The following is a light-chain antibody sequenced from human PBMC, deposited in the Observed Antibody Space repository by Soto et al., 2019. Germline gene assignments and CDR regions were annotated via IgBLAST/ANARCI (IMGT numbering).Light chain of an antibody. Sequence: DIQMSQSPSTLSGSVGDRVTITCRASQTISSWLAWYRQKPGKAPKLLIYKASTLKSWVPSRFSGSGSGTEFTLTISSLQPDDFATYYCQHYNSDSLTFGGGTKVDIK. CDR3: QHYNSDSLT. J-gene: IGKJ4*01. V-gene: IGKV1-5*03. CDR1: QTISSW. CDR2: KAS.